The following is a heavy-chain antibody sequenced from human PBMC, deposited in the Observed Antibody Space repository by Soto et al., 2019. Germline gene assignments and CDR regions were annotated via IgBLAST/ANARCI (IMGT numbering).Heavy chain of an antibody. J-gene: IGHJ5*02. D-gene: IGHD3-22*01. CDR3: ARDPAYYSDSSGYRAPFDP. Sequence: SVKVSCKASGGTFSSYAISWVRQAPGQGLEWMGGIIPIFGTANYAQKFQGRVTITADESTSTAYMELSSLRSEDTAVYYCARDPAYYSDSSGYRAPFDPWGQGTLVTVSS. CDR2: IIPIFGTA. V-gene: IGHV1-69*13. CDR1: GGTFSSYA.